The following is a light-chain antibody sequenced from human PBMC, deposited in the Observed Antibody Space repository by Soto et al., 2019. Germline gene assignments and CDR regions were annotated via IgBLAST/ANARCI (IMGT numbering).Light chain of an antibody. CDR2: AAS. CDR3: QQSYSTPLT. J-gene: IGKJ4*01. V-gene: IGKV1-39*01. Sequence: DIQMTQSPSSLSASVGDRVTITCRPNQSISNFLNWYQQKPGKAPELLISAASSLLSGVPSRFSGTGSGTDFTLTISSLQPGDFATYYCQQSYSTPLTFGGGTKVEIK. CDR1: QSISNF.